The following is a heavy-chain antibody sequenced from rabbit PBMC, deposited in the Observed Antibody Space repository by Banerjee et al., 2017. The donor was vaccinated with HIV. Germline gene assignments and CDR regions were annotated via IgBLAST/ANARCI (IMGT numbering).Heavy chain of an antibody. V-gene: IGHV1S45*01. Sequence: LEESGGGLVKPEGSLTLTCKSSGFDFSSNAICWVRQAPGKGLEWIACINTSSGNTVYASWAKGRFTISKTSWTTVTLQMTSLTAADTATYFCARDLAGVIGWNFGLWGPGTLVTVS. CDR3: ARDLAGVIGWNFGL. D-gene: IGHD4-1*01. J-gene: IGHJ4*01. CDR2: INTSSGNT. CDR1: GFDFSSNA.